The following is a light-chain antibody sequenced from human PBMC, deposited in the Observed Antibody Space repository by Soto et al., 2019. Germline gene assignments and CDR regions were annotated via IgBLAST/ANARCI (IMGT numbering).Light chain of an antibody. CDR2: DTS. CDR3: QQRSDWHIS. CDR1: QSVSTY. V-gene: IGKV3D-11*02. J-gene: IGKJ4*01. Sequence: EIVLPQSPGTLSLSPGERATLSCRASQSVSTYLAWYQQKPGQSPRLLIYDTSKRATGIPARFSGSGSGTDFSLTISSLEPEDFAVYYCQQRSDWHISFGGGTKVEIK.